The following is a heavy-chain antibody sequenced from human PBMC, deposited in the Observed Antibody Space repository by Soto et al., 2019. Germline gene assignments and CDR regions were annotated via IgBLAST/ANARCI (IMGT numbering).Heavy chain of an antibody. CDR1: GFTFSSDG. J-gene: IGHJ4*02. CDR3: AKDSGTVTTRHPTPDY. CDR2: ISYDGSNK. V-gene: IGHV3-30*18. Sequence: QVQLVESGGGVVQPGRSLRLSWAGSGFTFSSDGMDWVRQAAGKGLEWVAVISYDGSNKYYADVVKGRFTISRDNSKNTLYLQMKRLRAEDTAVYYCAKDSGTVTTRHPTPDYWGQGTLVTVS. D-gene: IGHD4-17*01.